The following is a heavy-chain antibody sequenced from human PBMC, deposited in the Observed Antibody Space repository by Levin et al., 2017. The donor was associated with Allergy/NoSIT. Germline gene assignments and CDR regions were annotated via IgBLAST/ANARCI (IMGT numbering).Heavy chain of an antibody. CDR1: GGTFSSYA. J-gene: IGHJ4*02. D-gene: IGHD6-19*01. V-gene: IGHV1-69*13. Sequence: AASVKVSCKASGGTFSSYAISWVRQAPGQGLEWMGGIIPIFGTANYAQKFQGRVTITADESTSTAYMELSSLRSEDTAVYYCARGVGYSSGWYFYFDYWGQGTLVTVSS. CDR3: ARGVGYSSGWYFYFDY. CDR2: IIPIFGTA.